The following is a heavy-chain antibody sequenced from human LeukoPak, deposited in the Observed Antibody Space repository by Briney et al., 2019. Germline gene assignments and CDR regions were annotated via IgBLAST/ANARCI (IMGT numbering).Heavy chain of an antibody. V-gene: IGHV4-4*02. J-gene: IGHJ4*02. D-gene: IGHD3-22*01. CDR3: ARENDSDYSLNY. CDR1: GVSISSGNW. Sequence: PSGTLSLTCEVSGVSISSGNWWSWVRQPPGKGLEWIGQIYHSGSTNYNPPLKSRVTISVDKSKNHFSLRLSSVTAADTAVYYCARENDSDYSLNYWGQGTLVTVSS. CDR2: IYHSGST.